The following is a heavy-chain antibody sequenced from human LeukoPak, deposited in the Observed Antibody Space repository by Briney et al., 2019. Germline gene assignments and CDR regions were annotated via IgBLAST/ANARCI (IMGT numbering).Heavy chain of an antibody. CDR2: IYYSGST. D-gene: IGHD2-2*01. V-gene: IGHV4-39*01. CDR1: GGSISSSSYY. Sequence: PSETLSLTCTVSGGSISSSSYYWGWIRQPPGKGLEWIGSIYYSGSTYYSPSLKSRVTISVDTSKNQFSLKLSSVTAADTAVYYCARVHCSSTSCLTYYYYYGMDVWGQGTTVTVSS. CDR3: ARVHCSSTSCLTYYYYYGMDV. J-gene: IGHJ6*02.